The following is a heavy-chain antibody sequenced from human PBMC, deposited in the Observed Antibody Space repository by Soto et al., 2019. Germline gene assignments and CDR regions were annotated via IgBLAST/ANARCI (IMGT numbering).Heavy chain of an antibody. CDR3: ARSPIFGVVLGPRGTWLDP. CDR2: INQSGGT. D-gene: IGHD3-3*01. J-gene: IGHJ5*02. CDR1: GGSFSGHY. V-gene: IGHV4-34*01. Sequence: SETLSLTCAVYGGSFSGHYWHWIRQPPGKGLEWIGEINQSGGTNYNPSLKSRVTISGDTSKNQFSLRLNSVTAADIAVYYCARSPIFGVVLGPRGTWLDPWGQGTLVTVSS.